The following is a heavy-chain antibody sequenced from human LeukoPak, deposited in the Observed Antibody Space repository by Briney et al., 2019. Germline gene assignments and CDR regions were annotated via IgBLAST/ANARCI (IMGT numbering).Heavy chain of an antibody. V-gene: IGHV4-28*01. CDR2: IYYNGNT. CDR1: GYSISSNNW. CDR3: ARLPRPYYFDY. Sequence: PSDTLSLTCAVSGYSISSNNWWAWVRQPPGKGLEWIGYIYYNGNTYYNPYNPSLTSRVTMSVDTSKNQFSLKLSSVTAADTAVYYCARLPRPYYFDYWGQGTLVTVSS. J-gene: IGHJ4*02.